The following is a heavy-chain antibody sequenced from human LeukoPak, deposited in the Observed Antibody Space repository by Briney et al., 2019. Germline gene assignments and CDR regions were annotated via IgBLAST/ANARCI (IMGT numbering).Heavy chain of an antibody. CDR1: GGTFSSYA. D-gene: IGHD2-2*01. CDR3: AVNPTYCSSTSCYVGTY. CDR2: IIPIFGTA. J-gene: IGHJ4*02. V-gene: IGHV1-69*01. Sequence: SVKVSCKASGGTFSSYAISWVRQAPGRGLEWMGGIIPIFGTANYAQKFQGRVTITADESTSTAYMELSSLRSEDTAVYYCAVNPTYCSSTSCYVGTYWGQGTLVTVSS.